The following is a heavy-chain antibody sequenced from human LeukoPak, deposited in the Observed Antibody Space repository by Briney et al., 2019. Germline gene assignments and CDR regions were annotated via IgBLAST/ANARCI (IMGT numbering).Heavy chain of an antibody. CDR1: GGSISSSSYY. V-gene: IGHV4-39*01. D-gene: IGHD4-23*01. Sequence: ASETLSLTCTVSGGSISSSSYYWGWIRQPPGKGLEWIGSIYYSGSTYYNPSLKSRVTISVDTSKNQFSLKLSSVTAADTAVYYCARREDYGGNSGQFDYWGQGTLVTVSS. CDR2: IYYSGST. J-gene: IGHJ4*02. CDR3: ARREDYGGNSGQFDY.